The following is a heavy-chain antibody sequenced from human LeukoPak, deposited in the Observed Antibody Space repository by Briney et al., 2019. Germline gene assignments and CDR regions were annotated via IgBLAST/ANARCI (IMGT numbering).Heavy chain of an antibody. Sequence: GGSLRLSCAASGFTFSSYSMNWVRQAPGKGLEWVSSISSSSSSYIYYADSVKGRFTISRDNAKSSLYLQMNSLRAEDTAVYYCARAGRLSIFDYWGQGTLVTVSS. CDR3: ARAGRLSIFDY. J-gene: IGHJ4*02. CDR2: ISSSSSSYI. D-gene: IGHD2/OR15-2a*01. CDR1: GFTFSSYS. V-gene: IGHV3-21*01.